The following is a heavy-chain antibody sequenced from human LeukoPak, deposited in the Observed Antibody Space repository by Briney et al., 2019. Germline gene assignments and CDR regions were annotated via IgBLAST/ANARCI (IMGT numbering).Heavy chain of an antibody. CDR2: ISSSSSYI. CDR3: ARDTLSGSYHYYFDY. J-gene: IGHJ4*02. V-gene: IGHV3-21*01. CDR1: GFTFSSYS. D-gene: IGHD1-26*01. Sequence: PGGSLRLSCAASGFTFSSYSMNWVRQAPGKGLEWVSSISSSSSYIYYADSVKGRFTISRDNAKNSLYLQMNSLRAEDTAVYYCARDTLSGSYHYYFDYWGQGTLVTVSS.